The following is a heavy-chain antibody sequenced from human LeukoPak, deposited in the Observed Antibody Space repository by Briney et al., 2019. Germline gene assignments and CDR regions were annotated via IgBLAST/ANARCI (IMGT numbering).Heavy chain of an antibody. Sequence: GASVKVSCKASGYTFTSYYMHWVRQAPGQGLEWMGLINPSGGSTSYAQKFQGRVTMTRDTSTSTVYMELSSLRSEDTAVYYCARHEESDCGGDCSPLDYWGQGTLVIVS. CDR2: INPSGGST. V-gene: IGHV1-46*01. J-gene: IGHJ4*02. CDR1: GYTFTSYY. D-gene: IGHD2-21*01. CDR3: ARHEESDCGGDCSPLDY.